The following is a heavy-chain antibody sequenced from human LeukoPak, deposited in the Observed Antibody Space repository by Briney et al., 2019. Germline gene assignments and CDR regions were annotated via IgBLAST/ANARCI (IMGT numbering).Heavy chain of an antibody. Sequence: GASVKVSCKASGYTFTGYYMHWVRQAPGQGLEWMGWINPNSGGTNYAQKFQGRVTMTRDTSISTAYMELSRLRSDDTAVYYCARVGIVVVPAAISSFTGGMDVWGQGNPGHRLL. CDR1: GYTFTGYY. CDR3: ARVGIVVVPAAISSFTGGMDV. CDR2: INPNSGGT. D-gene: IGHD2-2*03. J-gene: IGHJ6*02. V-gene: IGHV1-2*02.